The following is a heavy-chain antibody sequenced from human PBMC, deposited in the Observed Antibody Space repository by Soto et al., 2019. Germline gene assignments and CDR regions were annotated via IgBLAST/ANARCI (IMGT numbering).Heavy chain of an antibody. Sequence: SETLSLTCTVSGGSISSGGYYWSWIRQHPGKGLEWIGYIYYSGSTYYNPSLKSRVTISVDTSKNQFSLKLSSVTAADTAVYYCAREWQAFGYFDYWGQGTLVTVSS. V-gene: IGHV4-31*03. CDR2: IYYSGST. CDR3: AREWQAFGYFDY. D-gene: IGHD3-10*01. CDR1: GGSISSGGYY. J-gene: IGHJ4*02.